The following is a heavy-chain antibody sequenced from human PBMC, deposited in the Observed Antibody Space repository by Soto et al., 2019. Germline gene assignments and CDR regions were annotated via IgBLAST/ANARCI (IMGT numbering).Heavy chain of an antibody. Sequence: QVHLVESGGGLVKPGGSLRLSCAASGFNFSDSYMTWIRQVPGKGLEWLSFITSSSVQTRYADSVKGRFTISRDNAKNSLYLQMNNLRPEDTAVYYCASLVRQHLPPLGLWGQGTLVIVSS. CDR1: GFNFSDSY. D-gene: IGHD6-13*01. CDR3: ASLVRQHLPPLGL. CDR2: ITSSSVQT. V-gene: IGHV3-11*06. J-gene: IGHJ5*02.